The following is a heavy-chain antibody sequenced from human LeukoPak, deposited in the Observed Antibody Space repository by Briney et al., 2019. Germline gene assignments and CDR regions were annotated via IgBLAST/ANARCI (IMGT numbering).Heavy chain of an antibody. V-gene: IGHV3-21*01. D-gene: IGHD3-22*01. J-gene: IGHJ4*02. Sequence: GGSLRLSCAASGFTFSSYSMNWVRQASGKGLEWVSSISSSSYIYYADSVKGRFTISRDNAKNSLYLQMNSLRAEDTAVYYCARVEYYYDSSGQYYFDYWGQGTLVTVSS. CDR1: GFTFSSYS. CDR3: ARVEYYYDSSGQYYFDY. CDR2: ISSSSYI.